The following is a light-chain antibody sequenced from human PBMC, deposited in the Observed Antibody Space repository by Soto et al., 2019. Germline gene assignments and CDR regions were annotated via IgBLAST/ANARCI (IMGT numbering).Light chain of an antibody. CDR2: DAF. V-gene: IGKV1-12*01. Sequence: DIQMTQSPSSVSASVGDRVTISCRASEDINSRLAWYQQKPGNAPKLLIYDAFILQSGVPSRFSGYGSGTDFTLSISSLQPEDFATYYCQQADSFPITFGQGTRLGIK. CDR3: QQADSFPIT. J-gene: IGKJ5*01. CDR1: EDINSR.